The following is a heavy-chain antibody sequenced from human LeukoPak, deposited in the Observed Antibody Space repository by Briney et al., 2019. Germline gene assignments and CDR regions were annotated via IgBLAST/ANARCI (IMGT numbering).Heavy chain of an antibody. J-gene: IGHJ4*02. CDR3: VRDGRPYCGGDCYSDY. CDR1: GYTFTSYA. V-gene: IGHV1-18*04. CDR2: ISGYNGNT. D-gene: IGHD2-21*02. Sequence: VASVTVSCKASGYTFTSYAISWVRQAPGQGLEWMGWISGYNGNTNSAQKFQGRVTMTTDTSTSTAYMELRSLRSDDTAVYYCVRDGRPYCGGDCYSDYWGQGTLVTVSS.